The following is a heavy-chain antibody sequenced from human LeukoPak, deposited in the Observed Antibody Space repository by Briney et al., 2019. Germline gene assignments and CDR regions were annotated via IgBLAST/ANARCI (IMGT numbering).Heavy chain of an antibody. CDR1: GFTFSGYE. CDR2: ISSSGGTI. CDR3: ARRGIQLWPHDDY. J-gene: IGHJ4*02. V-gene: IGHV3-48*03. Sequence: GGSLRLSVTVSGFTFSGYEMNWVRKGPGKGLEGVSYISSSGGTIFYADSVKRRFTISRDNAKNSLYLQMNSLRAEDTAVYYCARRGIQLWPHDDYWGQGTLVTVSS. D-gene: IGHD5-18*01.